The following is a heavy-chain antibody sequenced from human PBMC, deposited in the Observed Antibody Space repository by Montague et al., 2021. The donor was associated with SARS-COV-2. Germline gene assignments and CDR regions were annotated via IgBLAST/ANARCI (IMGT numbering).Heavy chain of an antibody. J-gene: IGHJ4*02. CDR2: NYSGVSGI. D-gene: IGHD3-3*01. CDR1: GFTFSSYA. V-gene: IGHV3-23*03. Sequence: SLRLSCAASGFTFSSYAMSWVRQAPGKGLEWVSVNYSGVSGIYXXXSXXXRFXISRDNSKNTLYLQMNSLRAEDTAVYYCAKVKYVHYDFWSGYRGGYFDYWGQGTLVTVSS. CDR3: AKVKYVHYDFWSGYRGGYFDY.